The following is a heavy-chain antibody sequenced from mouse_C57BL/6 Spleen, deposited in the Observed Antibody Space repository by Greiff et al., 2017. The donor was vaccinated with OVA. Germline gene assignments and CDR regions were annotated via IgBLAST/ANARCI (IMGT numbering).Heavy chain of an antibody. J-gene: IGHJ4*01. CDR2: ISSGSSTI. CDR3: ARWEADMDY. D-gene: IGHD4-1*01. V-gene: IGHV5-17*01. CDR1: GFTFSDSG. Sequence: EVKLMESGGGLVKPGGSLKLSCAASGFTFSDSGMHWVRQAPEKGLEWVAYISSGSSTIYYADTVKGRFTISRDNAKNTLFLQMTSLRSEDTAMYYCARWEADMDYWGQGTSVTVSS.